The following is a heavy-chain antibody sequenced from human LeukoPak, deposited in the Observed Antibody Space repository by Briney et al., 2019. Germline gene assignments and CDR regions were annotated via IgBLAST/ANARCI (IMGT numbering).Heavy chain of an antibody. J-gene: IGHJ3*02. D-gene: IGHD1-1*01. CDR2: IRYDGSNK. CDR3: AKDWTTKGFDAFDI. CDR1: GFTFSSYG. V-gene: IGHV3-30*02. Sequence: GGSLRLSCAASGFTFSSYGMHWVRQAPGKGLEWVAFIRYDGSNKYYADSVKGRFTISRDNFKNTLYLQMNSLRAEDTAVYYCAKDWTTKGFDAFDIWGQGTMVTVSS.